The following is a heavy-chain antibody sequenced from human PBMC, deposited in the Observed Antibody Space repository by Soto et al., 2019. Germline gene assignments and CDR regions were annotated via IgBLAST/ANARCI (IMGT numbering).Heavy chain of an antibody. D-gene: IGHD3-22*01. CDR3: AKVFYYYDSSGYDY. J-gene: IGHJ4*02. V-gene: IGHV3-23*01. Sequence: PGGSLRLSCVVSGFTLSSYAVSWVRQAPGKGPEWISSISGSGSTIYYADSVKGRFTISRDNSKNTLYLQMSSLRAEDTAVYYCAKVFYYYDSSGYDYWGQGTLVTVSS. CDR2: ISGSGSTI. CDR1: GFTLSSYA.